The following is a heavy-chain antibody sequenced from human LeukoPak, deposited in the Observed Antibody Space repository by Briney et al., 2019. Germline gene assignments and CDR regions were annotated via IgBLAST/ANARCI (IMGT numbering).Heavy chain of an antibody. D-gene: IGHD5-18*01. CDR3: ARDLRGYSYGYDDY. Sequence: GGSLRLSCAASGFTFDDYGMSWVRQAPGKGLEWVSGINWNGGSTGYADSVKGRFTISRDNAKNSLYLQMNSLRAEDTAVYYCARDLRGYSYGYDDYWGQGTLVTVSS. CDR1: GFTFDDYG. J-gene: IGHJ4*02. CDR2: INWNGGST. V-gene: IGHV3-20*04.